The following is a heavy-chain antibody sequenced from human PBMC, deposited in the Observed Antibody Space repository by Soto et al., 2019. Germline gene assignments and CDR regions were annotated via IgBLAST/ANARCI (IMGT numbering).Heavy chain of an antibody. Sequence: EASVEVSCKXSGYTFSNYGITWVRQAPGQPLEWLGWISLYSDGTNYAQKFQGRVSMTTDTSTTTVYMELRSLRSDDTAVYYCARVVPGAEAWFGPWGQGTLVTVSS. J-gene: IGHJ5*02. CDR2: ISLYSDGT. V-gene: IGHV1-18*01. CDR3: ARVVPGAEAWFGP. D-gene: IGHD2-2*01. CDR1: GYTFSNYG.